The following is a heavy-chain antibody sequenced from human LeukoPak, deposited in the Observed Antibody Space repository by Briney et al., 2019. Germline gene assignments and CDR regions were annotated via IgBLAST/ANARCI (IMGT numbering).Heavy chain of an antibody. CDR3: ARDGVRGFTATTPFDY. CDR2: ISSSGNNI. D-gene: IGHD4-17*01. CDR1: GITFSSYS. Sequence: GGSLRLSCAASGITFSSYSMNWVRQAPGKGLEWVSSISSSGNNIYYADSVKGRFTISRDNAKNSLSLQMNSLRVEDTAVYYCARDGVRGFTATTPFDYWGPGNLVTVSS. J-gene: IGHJ4*02. V-gene: IGHV3-21*01.